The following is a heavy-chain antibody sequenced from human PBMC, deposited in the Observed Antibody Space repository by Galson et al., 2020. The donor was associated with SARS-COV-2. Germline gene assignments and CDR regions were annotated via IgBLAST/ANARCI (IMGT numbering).Heavy chain of an antibody. Sequence: KMSGPTLVKPTQTLTLTCTFSGFSLSTSGVGVGWIRQPPGKALEWLALIYWDDDKRYSPSLKSRLTITKDTSKNQVVLTMTNMDPVDTATYYCAHSPGGLLWFGELFSYFDYWCQGTLVTVSS. CDR3: AHSPGGLLWFGELFSYFDY. D-gene: IGHD3-10*01. V-gene: IGHV2-5*02. CDR1: GFSLSTSGVG. CDR2: IYWDDDK. J-gene: IGHJ4*02.